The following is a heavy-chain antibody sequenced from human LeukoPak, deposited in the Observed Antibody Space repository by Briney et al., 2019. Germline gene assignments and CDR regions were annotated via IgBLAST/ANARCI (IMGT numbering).Heavy chain of an antibody. V-gene: IGHV4-39*07. D-gene: IGHD4/OR15-4a*01. Sequence: PSETLSLTCTVSGGSINSSSYYWAWIRQPPGKGLEWIGSVYYRGNTYYNPSLRSRVTISVDRSKNQFSLKLSSVTAADTAVYYCARGGGAGAFDIWGQGTMVTVSS. CDR3: ARGGGAGAFDI. J-gene: IGHJ3*02. CDR2: VYYRGNT. CDR1: GGSINSSSYY.